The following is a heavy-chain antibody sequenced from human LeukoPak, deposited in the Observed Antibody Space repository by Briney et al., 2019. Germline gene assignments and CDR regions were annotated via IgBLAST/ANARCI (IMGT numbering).Heavy chain of an antibody. V-gene: IGHV3-7*01. Sequence: GGSLRLSCAASGFTFTSFWMTWVRQSPGKGLEWVANINRDGTKTTYVDSVKGRFTISRDNAKNSLFLHMSSRRAEDTAVYYCATAPAAADSSWGQGALVAVSS. CDR3: ATAPAAADSS. CDR2: INRDGTKT. J-gene: IGHJ5*02. D-gene: IGHD6-13*01. CDR1: GFTFTSFW.